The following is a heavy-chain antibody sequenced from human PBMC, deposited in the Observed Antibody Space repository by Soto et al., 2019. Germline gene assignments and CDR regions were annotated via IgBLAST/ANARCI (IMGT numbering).Heavy chain of an antibody. V-gene: IGHV3-30*18. CDR3: AKDLWYSSGWVLGDY. D-gene: IGHD6-19*01. CDR2: ISYDGSNK. CDR1: GFTFSSYG. Sequence: QVQLVESGGGVVQPGRSLRLSCAASGFTFSSYGMHWVRQAPGKGLEWVAVISYDGSNKYYADSVKGRFTISRDNSKNTLYLQMNSLRAEDTAVYYCAKDLWYSSGWVLGDYWGQGTLVTVSS. J-gene: IGHJ4*02.